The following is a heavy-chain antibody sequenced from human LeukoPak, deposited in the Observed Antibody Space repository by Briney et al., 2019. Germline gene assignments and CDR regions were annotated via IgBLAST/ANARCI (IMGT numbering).Heavy chain of an antibody. V-gene: IGHV1-18*01. CDR2: ISTYNGDT. CDR3: ARDCSSTSCYNVY. J-gene: IGHJ4*02. Sequence: GASVTVSFTASGYTFTNHGFSWVRQAPGQGLEWMGWISTYNGDTNYAQNLQGRVTMTTDTSTSTAYMEMRSLRSDDTAVYYCARDCSSTSCYNVYWGQGTLVTVSS. CDR1: GYTFTNHG. D-gene: IGHD2-2*02.